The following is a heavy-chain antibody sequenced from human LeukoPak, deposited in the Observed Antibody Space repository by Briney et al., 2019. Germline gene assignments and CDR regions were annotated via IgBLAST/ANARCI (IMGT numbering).Heavy chain of an antibody. D-gene: IGHD3-3*01. Sequence: GGSLRLSCAASGFTFSSYAMSWVRQAPGKGLEWVAVVAYDGTNKKIADSVTGRFTVSRDDSNYTLNLQMNSLRPEDTAMYYCATGGKFDFWSGYHIDSWGQGTLVIVSS. J-gene: IGHJ1*01. V-gene: IGHV3-30*04. CDR1: GFTFSSYA. CDR3: ATGGKFDFWSGYHIDS. CDR2: VAYDGTNK.